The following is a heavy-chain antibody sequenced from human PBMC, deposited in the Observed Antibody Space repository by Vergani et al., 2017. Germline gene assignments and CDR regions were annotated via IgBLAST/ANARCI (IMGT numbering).Heavy chain of an antibody. V-gene: IGHV4-34*01. D-gene: IGHD6-19*01. CDR2: INHSGST. Sequence: QVQLQQWGAGLLKHSETLSLTCAVYGGSFSGYYWSWIRQPPGKGLEWIGEINHSGSTNYNPSLKSRVTISVDTSKNQFSLKLSSVTAADTALYYCARGPGSSRAVYYGMDVWGQGTTVTVSS. J-gene: IGHJ6*02. CDR3: ARGPGSSRAVYYGMDV. CDR1: GGSFSGYY.